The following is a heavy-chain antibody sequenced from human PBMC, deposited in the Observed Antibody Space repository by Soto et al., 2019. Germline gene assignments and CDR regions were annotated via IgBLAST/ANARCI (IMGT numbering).Heavy chain of an antibody. V-gene: IGHV4-39*01. D-gene: IGHD2-15*01. CDR2: LYYSGNT. J-gene: IGHJ5*02. CDR1: GGSISSFNYF. CDR3: ARGGGSTFNWFDP. Sequence: QLQLQESGPGLVKPSETLSLTCTVSGGSISSFNYFWGWIRQPPGKGLEWVGSLYYSGNTYYNPSPQSRVTISVDTSKQQCTLTLRSVTAADTAVYYCARGGGSTFNWFDPWGKGTLVTVSP.